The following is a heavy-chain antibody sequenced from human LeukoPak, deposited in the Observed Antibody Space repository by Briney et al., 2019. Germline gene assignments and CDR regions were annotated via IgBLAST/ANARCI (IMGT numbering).Heavy chain of an antibody. D-gene: IGHD3-10*01. CDR3: ARDRMVRGVRAYYMDV. V-gene: IGHV3-53*01. J-gene: IGHJ6*03. Sequence: GGSLRLSCAASGFTVSSNYMSWVRLAPGKGLEWVSVIYSGGSTYYADSVKGRFTISRDNSKNTLYLQMNSLRAEDTAVYYCARDRMVRGVRAYYMDVWGKGTTVTVSS. CDR1: GFTVSSNY. CDR2: IYSGGST.